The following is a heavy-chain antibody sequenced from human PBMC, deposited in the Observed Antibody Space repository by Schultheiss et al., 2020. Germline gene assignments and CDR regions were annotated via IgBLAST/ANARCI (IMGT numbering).Heavy chain of an antibody. D-gene: IGHD6-13*01. CDR1: GFTFGDYA. CDR2: ISYDGSNK. CDR3: ARDRRSWTGFDS. V-gene: IGHV3-30-3*01. J-gene: IGHJ4*02. Sequence: GGSLRLSCTASGFTFGDYAMSWVRQAPGKGLEWVAVISYDGSNKYYADSVKGRFTISRDNSKNTLYLQMNSLRADDTAVYHCARDRRSWTGFDSWGQGTLVTVSS.